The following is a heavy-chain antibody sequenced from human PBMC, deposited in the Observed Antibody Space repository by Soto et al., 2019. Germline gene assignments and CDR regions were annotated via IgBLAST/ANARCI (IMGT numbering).Heavy chain of an antibody. CDR3: ATVSLQLTTMDY. CDR1: VGSVSSGSYY. Sequence: SETMSLTCTVSVGSVSSGSYYWNWIRQPPGKGLEWIGSIYHSGSTDYNPSLKSRVTISVDTSKNQFSLKLGSVTAADTAVYYCATVSLQLTTMDYWGQGALVTVSS. V-gene: IGHV4-61*01. CDR2: IYHSGST. D-gene: IGHD4-4*01. J-gene: IGHJ4*02.